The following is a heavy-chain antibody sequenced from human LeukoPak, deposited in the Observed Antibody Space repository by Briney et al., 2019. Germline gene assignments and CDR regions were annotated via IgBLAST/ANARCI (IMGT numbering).Heavy chain of an antibody. V-gene: IGHV4-59*12. CDR1: GGSISGYY. J-gene: IGHJ4*02. Sequence: PSETLSLTCSVSGGSISGYYWNWIRQPPGKGLEWVGHIYYSGSTNYNPSLKSRVTISVDTSKNQFSLKLSSVTAADTAVYYCARDLAMYYYDSSGCLDYWGQGTLVTVSS. D-gene: IGHD3-22*01. CDR3: ARDLAMYYYDSSGCLDY. CDR2: IYYSGST.